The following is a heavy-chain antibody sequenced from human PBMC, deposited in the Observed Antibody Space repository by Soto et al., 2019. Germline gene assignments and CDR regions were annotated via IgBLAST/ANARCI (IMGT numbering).Heavy chain of an antibody. J-gene: IGHJ4*02. CDR3: ASAMSTT. Sequence: QVQLVQSGAEVKKHGASVKVYCKASGYTFTSHDINWMRQTTGQGLEWMGWMNHNSGHTNYTQKALGRVTMTRDTSISTAYMELTNLRAEDTAMYYCASAMSTTWGQGTLVTVSS. CDR1: GYTFTSHD. CDR2: MNHNSGHT. V-gene: IGHV1-8*01. D-gene: IGHD3-16*01.